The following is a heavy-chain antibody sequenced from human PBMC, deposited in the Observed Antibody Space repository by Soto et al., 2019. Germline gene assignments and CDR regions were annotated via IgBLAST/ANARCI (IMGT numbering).Heavy chain of an antibody. CDR3: ARRNRLSYTSDY. Sequence: VQLVESGGGLVQPGGSLRLSCAASGFTFSNYWMHWLRQAPGKGLVWVSRINSDGRGTTYADSVKGRFTISRDNAKNTLYLQMNSLTAEDTAVYYCARRNRLSYTSDYWGQGTLVTVSS. D-gene: IGHD3-10*01. CDR2: INSDGRGT. V-gene: IGHV3-74*01. CDR1: GFTFSNYW. J-gene: IGHJ4*02.